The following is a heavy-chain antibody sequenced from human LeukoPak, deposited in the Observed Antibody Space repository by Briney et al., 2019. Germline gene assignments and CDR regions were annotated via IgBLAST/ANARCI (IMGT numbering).Heavy chain of an antibody. CDR1: GFTFSSYG. Sequence: PGGSLRLSCAASGFTFSSYGMHWVRQAPGKGLEWVAVIWYDGSNKYYADSVKGRFTISRDNSKNTLYLQMNSLRDEDTAVYYCARDDDSSGYYPDYWGQGTLVTVSS. D-gene: IGHD3-22*01. V-gene: IGHV3-33*01. CDR2: IWYDGSNK. J-gene: IGHJ4*02. CDR3: ARDDDSSGYYPDY.